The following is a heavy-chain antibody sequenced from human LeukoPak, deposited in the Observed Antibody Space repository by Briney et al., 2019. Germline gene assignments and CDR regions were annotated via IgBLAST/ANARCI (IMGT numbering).Heavy chain of an antibody. Sequence: QPGRSLRLSCAASGFTFDDYAMHWVRQAPGKGLEWVSGISWNSGSIGYADSVKGRFTISGDNAKNSLYLQMNSLRAEDTALYYCAKAQRYDILAVYFDYWGQGTLVTVSS. D-gene: IGHD3-9*01. J-gene: IGHJ4*02. CDR3: AKAQRYDILAVYFDY. CDR2: ISWNSGSI. CDR1: GFTFDDYA. V-gene: IGHV3-9*01.